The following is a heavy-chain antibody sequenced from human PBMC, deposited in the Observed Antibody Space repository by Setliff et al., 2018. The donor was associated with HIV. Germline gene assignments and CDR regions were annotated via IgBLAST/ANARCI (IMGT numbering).Heavy chain of an antibody. CDR2: ISAYNGNT. J-gene: IGHJ5*02. CDR1: GYTFTSYG. Sequence: GASVKVSCKASGYTFTSYGISWVRQAPGQGLEWMGWISAYNGNTNYAQKLQGRVTITTDTSKSTVYMELRSLRSDDTAVYYCARHGLLWFGAGYHWFDPWGQGTLVTVSS. V-gene: IGHV1-18*01. D-gene: IGHD3-10*01. CDR3: ARHGLLWFGAGYHWFDP.